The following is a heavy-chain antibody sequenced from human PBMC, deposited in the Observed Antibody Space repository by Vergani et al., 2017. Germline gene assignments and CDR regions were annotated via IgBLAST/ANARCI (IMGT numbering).Heavy chain of an antibody. V-gene: IGHV4-61*01. CDR2: IYYSGST. J-gene: IGHJ4*02. D-gene: IGHD3-22*01. CDR1: GGSVSSGSYY. Sequence: QVQLQESGPGLVKPSETLSLTCTVSGGSVSSGSYYWSWIRQPPGKGLEWIGYIYYSGSTNYNPSLKSRVTISVDTSKNQFSLKLSSVTAADTAVYYCARGGYYDSSGNLNWGQGTLVTVSS. CDR3: ARGGYYDSSGNLN.